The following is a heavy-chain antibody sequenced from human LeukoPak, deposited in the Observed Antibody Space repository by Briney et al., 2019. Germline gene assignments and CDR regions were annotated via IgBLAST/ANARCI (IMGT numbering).Heavy chain of an antibody. CDR3: ARDSYGSGTPSFDP. V-gene: IGHV3-21*01. D-gene: IGHD3-10*01. CDR2: ISSSSSYI. Sequence: PGGSLRLSCAASGFTFSSYSMNWVRQAPGKGLEWVSSISSSSSYIYYADSVKGRFTISRDNAKNSLHLQMNSLRAEDTAVYYCARDSYGSGTPSFDPWGQGTLVTVSS. CDR1: GFTFSSYS. J-gene: IGHJ5*02.